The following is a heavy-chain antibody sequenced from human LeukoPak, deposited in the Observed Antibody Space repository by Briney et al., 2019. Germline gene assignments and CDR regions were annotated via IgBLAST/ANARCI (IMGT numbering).Heavy chain of an antibody. V-gene: IGHV4-39*07. D-gene: IGHD3-16*01. CDR2: IYYSGST. CDR3: ARLWGRQHPDY. J-gene: IGHJ4*02. Sequence: SETLSLTCTVSGGSISSSSYYWGWIRQPPGKGLEWIGSIYYSGSTYYNPSLKSRVTISVDTSKNQFSLKLSSVTAADTAVYYCARLWGRQHPDYWGQGTLVTVSS. CDR1: GGSISSSSYY.